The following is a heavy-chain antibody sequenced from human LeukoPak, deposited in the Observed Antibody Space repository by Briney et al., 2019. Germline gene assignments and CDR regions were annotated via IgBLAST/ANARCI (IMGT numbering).Heavy chain of an antibody. V-gene: IGHV3-21*01. Sequence: PGGSLRLSCAASGFTFSSYSMDWVRQAPGKGLEWVSSISSSSSYIYYADSVKGRFTISRDNAKNSLYLQMNSLRAEDTAVYYCARESYYYGSGSPYWGQGTLVTVSS. CDR2: ISSSSSYI. CDR3: ARESYYYGSGSPY. D-gene: IGHD3-10*01. J-gene: IGHJ4*02. CDR1: GFTFSSYS.